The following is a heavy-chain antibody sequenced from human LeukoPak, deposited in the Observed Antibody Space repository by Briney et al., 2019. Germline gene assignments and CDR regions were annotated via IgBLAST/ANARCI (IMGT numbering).Heavy chain of an antibody. Sequence: PETLSLTCTVSGGSISSSSYSWGWVRQPPGKGLEWIGSIYYSGTTYYNPSLKSRVTISVDTSKIQFSLKLSSVAATDTAVYFCARLRFDFWSGYTHPYFDYWGQGTLVTVSS. CDR1: GGSISSSSYS. CDR3: ARLRFDFWSGYTHPYFDY. CDR2: IYYSGTT. V-gene: IGHV4-39*01. D-gene: IGHD3-3*01. J-gene: IGHJ4*02.